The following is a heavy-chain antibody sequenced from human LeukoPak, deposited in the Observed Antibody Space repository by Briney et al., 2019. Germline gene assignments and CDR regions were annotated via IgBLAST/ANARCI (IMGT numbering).Heavy chain of an antibody. CDR1: GGSISSGGYY. Sequence: SETLSLTCTVSGGSISSGGYYWSWIRQHPGQGLEWIGYIYYSGSTYYNPSLKSRVTISVDTSKNQFSLKLSSVTAADTAVYYCARGLQLLSYDYWGQGTLVTVSS. D-gene: IGHD5-18*01. J-gene: IGHJ4*02. CDR2: IYYSGST. V-gene: IGHV4-31*03. CDR3: ARGLQLLSYDY.